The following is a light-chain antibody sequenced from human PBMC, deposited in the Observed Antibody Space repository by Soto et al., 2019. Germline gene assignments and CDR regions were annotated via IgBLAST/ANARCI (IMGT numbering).Light chain of an antibody. Sequence: EIVLTQSPGTLSLSPGERATLSCRASQSVSSSYLAWYQQKPGQTPRLLIYGASSKASVIPDRFSGSGSGTDFTLTISRLEPEDVAVYYCQQYSSSPITFGGGTKVEIK. CDR3: QQYSSSPIT. J-gene: IGKJ4*01. CDR2: GAS. CDR1: QSVSSSY. V-gene: IGKV3-20*01.